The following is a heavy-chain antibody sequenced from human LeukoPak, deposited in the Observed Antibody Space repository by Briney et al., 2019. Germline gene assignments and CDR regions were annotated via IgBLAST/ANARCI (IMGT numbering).Heavy chain of an antibody. D-gene: IGHD3-22*01. V-gene: IGHV1-69*04. CDR3: AREGPHYYDSSGHDY. CDR1: GYTFTSYA. CDR2: IIPILGIA. Sequence: GASVKVSCKASGYTFTSYAISWVRQAPGQGLEWMGRIIPILGIANYAQKFQGRVTITADKSTSTAYMELSSLRSEDTAVYYCAREGPHYYDSSGHDYWGQGTLVTVSS. J-gene: IGHJ4*02.